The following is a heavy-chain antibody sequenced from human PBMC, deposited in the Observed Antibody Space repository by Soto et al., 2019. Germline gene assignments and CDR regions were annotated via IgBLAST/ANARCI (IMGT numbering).Heavy chain of an antibody. CDR3: ARVGYYDSSGYPLFDY. V-gene: IGHV4-59*01. J-gene: IGHJ4*02. Sequence: TLSLTCTVSGGSISSYYWSWIRQPPGKGLEWIGYIYYSGSTNYNPSLKSRVTISVDTSKNQFSLKLSSVTAADTAVYYCARVGYYDSSGYPLFDYWGQGTLVTVSS. CDR2: IYYSGST. CDR1: GGSISSYY. D-gene: IGHD3-22*01.